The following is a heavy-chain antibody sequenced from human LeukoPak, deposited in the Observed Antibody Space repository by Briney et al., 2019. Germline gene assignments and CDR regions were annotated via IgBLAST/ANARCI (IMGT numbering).Heavy chain of an antibody. CDR3: ARVGNYGDYGHWFDP. V-gene: IGHV4-59*01. CDR1: GGSISGYF. D-gene: IGHD4-17*01. Sequence: SQTLSLTCTVSGGSISGYFWSWIRQPPGKGLEWIGYIYYSGSTNYNPSLKSRVTISVDTSKNQFSLKLSSVTAADTAVYYCARVGNYGDYGHWFDPWGQGTLVTVSA. CDR2: IYYSGST. J-gene: IGHJ5*02.